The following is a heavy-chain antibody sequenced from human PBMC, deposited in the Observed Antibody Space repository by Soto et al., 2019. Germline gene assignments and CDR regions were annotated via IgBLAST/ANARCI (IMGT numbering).Heavy chain of an antibody. D-gene: IGHD2-2*01. CDR3: ARTESTRWSFFYYGMEG. V-gene: IGHV4-59*01. J-gene: IGHJ6*01. CDR2: VYYSDGT. CDR1: VVSIGSYY. Sequence: SETLSLTCTFTVVSIGSYYWSCIRQSPGRGLEWIGCVYYSDGTNYNPSLKSRATMSMDKSNNQFSLRLRSVTAADTAVYYCARTESTRWSFFYYGMEGWGQGTTVNVSS.